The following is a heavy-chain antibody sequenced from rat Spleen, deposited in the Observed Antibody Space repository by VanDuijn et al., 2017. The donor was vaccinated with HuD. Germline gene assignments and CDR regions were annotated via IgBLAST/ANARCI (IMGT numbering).Heavy chain of an antibody. D-gene: IGHD2-5*01. V-gene: IGHV3-1*01. CDR1: GYSISSSY. CDR2: IDFSGST. CDR3: ARYRDTYGHVGIFDY. J-gene: IGHJ2*01. Sequence: EVQLQESGPGLVKPSQSLSLTCSLNGYSISSSYRWNWIRKFPGNKLEWMGYIDFSGSTGYNPSLKARISITRDLSKNQFFLQLNSVSTEDTAIYYCARYRDTYGHVGIFDYWGQGVRVTVSP.